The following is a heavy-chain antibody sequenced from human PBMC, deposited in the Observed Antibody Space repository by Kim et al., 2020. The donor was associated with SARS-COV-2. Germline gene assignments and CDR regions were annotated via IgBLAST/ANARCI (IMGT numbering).Heavy chain of an antibody. J-gene: IGHJ4*02. CDR1: GFTFSSYA. V-gene: IGHV3-30*04. CDR2: ISYDGSNK. Sequence: GGSLRLSCAASGFTFSSYAMHWVRQAPGKGLEWVAVISYDGSNKYYADSVKGRFTISRDNSKNTLYLQMNSLRAEDTAVYYCARDRDTAYYFDYWGQGTL. CDR3: ARDRDTAYYFDY. D-gene: IGHD5-18*01.